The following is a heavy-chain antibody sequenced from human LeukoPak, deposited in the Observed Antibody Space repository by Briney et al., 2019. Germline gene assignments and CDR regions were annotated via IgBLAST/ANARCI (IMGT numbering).Heavy chain of an antibody. J-gene: IGHJ4*02. CDR3: AKRVAAAGRTYYFDY. V-gene: IGHV3-23*01. D-gene: IGHD6-13*01. CDR1: GFTFSTSA. Sequence: GGSLRLSCAASGFTFSTSAMSWVRQAPGKGLEWVSVIGTTISDKYYADSGKGRFTISRDNPKNTVYLQLNSLRVEDTAVYYCAKRVAAAGRTYYFDYWGQGTVVIVSS. CDR2: IGTTISDK.